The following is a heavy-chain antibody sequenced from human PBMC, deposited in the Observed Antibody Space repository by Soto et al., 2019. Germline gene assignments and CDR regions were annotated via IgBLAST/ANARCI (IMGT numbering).Heavy chain of an antibody. D-gene: IGHD1-1*01. CDR1: GGSVSSADHY. CDR2: IYYSGST. CDR3: ARDTSGKGYYYHGMDV. J-gene: IGHJ6*02. Sequence: QVQLQESGPGLVKPSQTLSLTCTVSGGSVSSADHYWSWIRQHPGKDLEWIGYIYYSGSTYYNPSLKSRVTISVDTSKNQFSLNLSSVTAADTAVYYCARDTSGKGYYYHGMDVWGQGITVTVSS. V-gene: IGHV4-31*03.